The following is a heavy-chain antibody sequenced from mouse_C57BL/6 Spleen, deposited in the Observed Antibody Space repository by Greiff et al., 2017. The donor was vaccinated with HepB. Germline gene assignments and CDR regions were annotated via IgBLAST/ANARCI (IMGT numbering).Heavy chain of an antibody. J-gene: IGHJ3*01. D-gene: IGHD1-1*01. CDR2: IYPGSGST. V-gene: IGHV1-55*01. CDR1: GYTFTSYW. Sequence: VQLQQPGAELVKPGASVKMSCKASGYTFTSYWITWVKQRPGQGLEWIGDIYPGSGSTNYNEKFKSKATLTVDTSSSTAYMQRSSLTSEDSAVYYCARDYYGSSWGFAYWGQGTLVTVSA. CDR3: ARDYYGSSWGFAY.